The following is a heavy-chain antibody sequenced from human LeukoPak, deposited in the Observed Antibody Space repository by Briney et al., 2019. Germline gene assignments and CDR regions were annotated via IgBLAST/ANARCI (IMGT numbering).Heavy chain of an antibody. CDR3: ARGDYGGDYFDY. J-gene: IGHJ4*02. D-gene: IGHD4-23*01. Sequence: PGGSLRLSCAASGFTFSTYWMSWVRQAPGKGLEWVANINQNGSEKYFVDSVKGRFTISRDNAKNSLFVQMNSLRAEDTAVYYCARGDYGGDYFDYWGQGTLVTVSS. V-gene: IGHV3-7*02. CDR1: GFTFSTYW. CDR2: INQNGSEK.